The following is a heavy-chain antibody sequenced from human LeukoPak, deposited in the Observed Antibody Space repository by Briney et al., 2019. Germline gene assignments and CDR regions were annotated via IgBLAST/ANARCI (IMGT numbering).Heavy chain of an antibody. CDR3: AREVFGATMIDY. CDR1: GYTFTGYY. Sequence: ASVKVSCKASGYTFTGYYMHWVRQAPGQGLEWMGWITPNSGGTNYAQKFQGRVTMTRDTAISTAYMELSRLRSDDTAVYYCAREVFGATMIDYWGQGTLVTVSS. D-gene: IGHD1-26*01. J-gene: IGHJ4*02. CDR2: ITPNSGGT. V-gene: IGHV1-2*02.